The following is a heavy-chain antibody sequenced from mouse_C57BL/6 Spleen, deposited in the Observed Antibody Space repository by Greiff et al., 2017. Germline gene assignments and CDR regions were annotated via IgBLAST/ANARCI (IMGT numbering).Heavy chain of an antibody. D-gene: IGHD1-1*01. Sequence: VQLQQSGAELARPGASVKMSCKASGYTFTSYTMHWVKQRPGQGLEWIGYINPSSGYTKYNQKFKDKATLTADKSSSTAYMQLSSLTSEDSAVYYCARYGSSSYYVDYWGQGTTLTVSS. CDR2: INPSSGYT. V-gene: IGHV1-4*01. CDR3: ARYGSSSYYVDY. J-gene: IGHJ2*01. CDR1: GYTFTSYT.